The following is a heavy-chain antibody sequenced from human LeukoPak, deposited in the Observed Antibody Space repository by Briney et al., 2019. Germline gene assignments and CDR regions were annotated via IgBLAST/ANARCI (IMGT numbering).Heavy chain of an antibody. V-gene: IGHV3-11*05. D-gene: IGHD3-10*01. J-gene: IGHJ4*02. CDR3: ARDRGYYYGSGSYPFDY. CDR2: ISSSSSYT. Sequence: GGSLRLSCAASGFTFSDYYMSWLRQAPGKGLEWVSYISSSSSYTNYADSVKGRFTISRDNAKNSLYLQMNSLRAEDTAVYYCARDRGYYYGSGSYPFDYWGQGTLVTVSS. CDR1: GFTFSDYY.